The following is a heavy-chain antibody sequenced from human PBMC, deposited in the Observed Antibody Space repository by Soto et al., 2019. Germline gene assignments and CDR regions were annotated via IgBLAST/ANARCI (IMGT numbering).Heavy chain of an antibody. V-gene: IGHV3-13*01. CDR3: ARDRAVAGHFDL. D-gene: IGHD6-19*01. CDR1: GFTFSSYD. Sequence: EVQLVESGGGLVQPGASLRLSCAASGFTFSSYDMHWVRQATGKGLEWVSAICTAGDTYYPGSVKGRFTISRENAKNSLYLQMNSLRAEDTAVYYCARDRAVAGHFDLWGRGTLVTVSS. J-gene: IGHJ2*01. CDR2: ICTAGDT.